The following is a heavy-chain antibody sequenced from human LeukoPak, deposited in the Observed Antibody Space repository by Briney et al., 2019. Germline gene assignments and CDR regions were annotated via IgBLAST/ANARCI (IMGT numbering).Heavy chain of an antibody. CDR1: GYTFNSHG. V-gene: IGHV1-18*01. J-gene: IGHJ5*02. Sequence: ASVKVSCKSSGYTFNSHGISWVRQAPGQGLEWMGWISAYNGNTNYAQKLQGRVTMTTDTSTSTAYVELRSLRSDDTAVYYCARYSVYGNWFDPWGQGTLVTVSS. CDR3: ARYSVYGNWFDP. CDR2: ISAYNGNT. D-gene: IGHD5/OR15-5a*01.